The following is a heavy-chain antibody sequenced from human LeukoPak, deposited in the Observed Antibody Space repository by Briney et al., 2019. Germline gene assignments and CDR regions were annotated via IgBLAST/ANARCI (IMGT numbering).Heavy chain of an antibody. CDR2: TYYRSKWYS. V-gene: IGHV6-1*01. CDR1: GGSISNYY. D-gene: IGHD6-13*01. J-gene: IGHJ5*02. CDR3: ARAPKTVAGTWFDP. Sequence: SETLSLTCTVSGGSISNYYWSWIRQSPSRGLEWLGRTYYRSKWYSDYAVSVKSRITINPDTSKNQFSLQLNSVTPEDTAVYYCARAPKTVAGTWFDPWGQGTLVTVSS.